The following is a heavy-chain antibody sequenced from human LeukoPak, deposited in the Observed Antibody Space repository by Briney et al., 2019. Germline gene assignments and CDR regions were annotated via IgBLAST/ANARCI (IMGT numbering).Heavy chain of an antibody. CDR1: GFTFSSYA. V-gene: IGHV3-23*01. CDR3: AKSRVEGSFYYFDC. CDR2: ISGSDGRT. J-gene: IGHJ4*02. Sequence: GGSLRLSCAASGFTFSSYAMSWVRQASGKGLEWVSAISGSDGRTYYADSVKGRFTISRDNSKNTLYLQMNSLRAEDTAVYSCAKSRVEGSFYYFDCWGQGTLVTVSS. D-gene: IGHD3-3*01.